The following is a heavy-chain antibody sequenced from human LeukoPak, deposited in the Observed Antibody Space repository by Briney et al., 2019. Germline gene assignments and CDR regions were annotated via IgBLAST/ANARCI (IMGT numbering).Heavy chain of an antibody. Sequence: GGSLRLSCAASGFTFSSYAMHWVRQAPGKGLEWVAVISYDGSNKYYADSVKGRFTISRDNSKNTLYLQMNSLRAEDTAIYYCAKHVLRFLEWSRPDHFDYWGQGTLVTVSS. V-gene: IGHV3-30-3*01. CDR1: GFTFSSYA. D-gene: IGHD3-3*01. J-gene: IGHJ4*02. CDR3: AKHVLRFLEWSRPDHFDY. CDR2: ISYDGSNK.